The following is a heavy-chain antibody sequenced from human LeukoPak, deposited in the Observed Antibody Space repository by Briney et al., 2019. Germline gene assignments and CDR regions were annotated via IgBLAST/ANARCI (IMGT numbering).Heavy chain of an antibody. CDR2: INHSGST. D-gene: IGHD4-11*01. CDR1: GGSFSGYY. V-gene: IGHV4-34*01. J-gene: IGHJ6*02. CDR3: ARANSNYGYYYYGMDV. Sequence: PSETLSLTCAVYGGSFSGYYWSWIRQPPGKGLEWIWEINHSGSTNYNPSLKSRVTISVDTSKNQFSLKLSSVTAADTAVYYCARANSNYGYYYYGMDVWGQGTTVTVSS.